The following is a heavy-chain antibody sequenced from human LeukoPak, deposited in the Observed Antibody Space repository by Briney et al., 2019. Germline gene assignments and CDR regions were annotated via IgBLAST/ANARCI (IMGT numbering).Heavy chain of an antibody. Sequence: NSSQTLSLTCTVSGASISSGSYYWSWIRQPPGKGLEWIGNIFYTGSAGSTYYNPSPESRLTISVDTSKNQFSLRLNSVTAADTAVYYCARYPGRRPRFWDPGTQDAFDIWGQGTMVTVSS. CDR3: ARYPGRRPRFWDPGTQDAFDI. CDR1: GASISSGSYY. D-gene: IGHD3-3*01. V-gene: IGHV4-39*07. J-gene: IGHJ3*02. CDR2: IFYTGSAGST.